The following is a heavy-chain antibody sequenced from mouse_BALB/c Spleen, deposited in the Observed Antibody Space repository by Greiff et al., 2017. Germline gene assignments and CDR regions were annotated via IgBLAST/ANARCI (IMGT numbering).Heavy chain of an antibody. CDR2: ISSGSSTS. J-gene: IGHJ2*01. CDR1: GFTFTSFG. CDR3: SRSPRFSYLDY. V-gene: IGHV5-17*02. Sequence: DVKLLEPGAGLVQPGGSLKLSCAASGFTFTSFGMHWVRQAPEQGLEWVAYISSGSSTSYYADTVKGRCTISRDKPKNTLFLQMTSLRSEDTAMYYCSRSPRFSYLDYWGQGTTLTVSS.